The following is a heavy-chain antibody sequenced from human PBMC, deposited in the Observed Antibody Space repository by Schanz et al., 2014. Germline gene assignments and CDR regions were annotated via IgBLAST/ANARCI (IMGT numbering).Heavy chain of an antibody. V-gene: IGHV3-23*04. CDR1: GFTFSSYS. Sequence: VQLVESGGGVVQPGRSLRLSCAASGFTFSSYSMNWVRQAPGKGLEWVIVISGSGGSTYYADSVRGRFTMSRDNSKNTVHLQMSSLRVEDTAVYYCARVDSSGYFFDNWGQGTRVTVSS. CDR3: ARVDSSGYFFDN. CDR2: ISGSGGST. J-gene: IGHJ4*02. D-gene: IGHD3-22*01.